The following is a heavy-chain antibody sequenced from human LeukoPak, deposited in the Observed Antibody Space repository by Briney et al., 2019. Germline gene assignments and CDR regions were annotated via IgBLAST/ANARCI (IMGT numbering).Heavy chain of an antibody. CDR3: AVSQRFAEPPGD. Sequence: PPATLSLTCSVSGDSISSSTYYWGWIRQPPGKGLEWIGSLYYSGSTYFNPSLKSRVTFSVDTSKNQFSLNLSSVTAADTAVYYCAVSQRFAEPPGDWGQGTLVTVSS. CDR1: GDSISSSTYY. V-gene: IGHV4-39*01. J-gene: IGHJ4*02. D-gene: IGHD1-14*01. CDR2: LYYSGST.